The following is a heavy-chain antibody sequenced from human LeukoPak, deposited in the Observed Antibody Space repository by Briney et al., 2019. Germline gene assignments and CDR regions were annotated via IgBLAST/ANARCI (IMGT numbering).Heavy chain of an antibody. CDR2: IRYDGSNK. V-gene: IGHV3-30*02. D-gene: IGHD2-21*02. CDR1: GFTFSSYG. Sequence: GGSLRLSCAASGFTFSSYGMHWVRQAPGKGLEWVAFIRYDGSNKYYADSVKGRFTISRDNSKNTLYLQMNSLRAEDMAVYYCAKAQRVVVTAIPLDYWGQGTLVTVSS. J-gene: IGHJ4*02. CDR3: AKAQRVVVTAIPLDY.